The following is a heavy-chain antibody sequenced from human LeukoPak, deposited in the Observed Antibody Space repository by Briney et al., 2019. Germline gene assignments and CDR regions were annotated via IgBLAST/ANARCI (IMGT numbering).Heavy chain of an antibody. CDR1: GYTFTSYD. J-gene: IGHJ5*02. V-gene: IGHV1-8*01. CDR3: ARAGGSSSYPSEIRFDP. CDR2: MNPYSGNT. Sequence: GASVKVSCKASGYTFTSYDINWVRQATGQGLEWMGWMNPYSGNTGSAQKFQGRVTMTRNTSISTAYMELSSLRSDDTAVYYCARAGGSSSYPSEIRFDPWGQGTLVTVSS. D-gene: IGHD6-13*01.